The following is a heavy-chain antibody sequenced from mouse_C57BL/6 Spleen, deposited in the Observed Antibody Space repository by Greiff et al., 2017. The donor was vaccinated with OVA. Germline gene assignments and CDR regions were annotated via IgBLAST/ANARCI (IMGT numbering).Heavy chain of an antibody. J-gene: IGHJ3*01. V-gene: IGHV3-6*01. CDR1: GYSITSGYY. CDR3: ARQYYGSGAY. CDR2: ISYDGSN. D-gene: IGHD1-1*01. Sequence: EVKLMESGPGLVKPSQSLSLTCSVTGYSITSGYYWNWIRQFPGNKLEWMGYISYDGSNNYNPSLKNRISITRDTSKNQFFLKLNSVTTEDTATYYCARQYYGSGAYWGQGTLVTVSA.